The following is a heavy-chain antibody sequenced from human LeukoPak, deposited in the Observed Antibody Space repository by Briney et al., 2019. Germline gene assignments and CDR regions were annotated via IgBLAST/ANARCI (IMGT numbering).Heavy chain of an antibody. CDR1: GGSFSGYY. D-gene: IGHD4-17*01. J-gene: IGHJ4*02. CDR2: INHSGST. CDR3: VANTVTTSYYFDY. Sequence: KPSETLSLTCAVYGGSFSGYYWSWIRQPPGKGLEWIGEINHSGSTNYNPSLKSRVTISVDTSKNHFSLKLSSVTAADTAVYYCVANTVTTSYYFDYWGQGTLVTVSS. V-gene: IGHV4-34*01.